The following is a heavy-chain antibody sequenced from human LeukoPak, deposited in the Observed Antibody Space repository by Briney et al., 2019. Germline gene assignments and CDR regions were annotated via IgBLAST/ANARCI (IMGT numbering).Heavy chain of an antibody. J-gene: IGHJ4*02. V-gene: IGHV4-59*01. Sequence: SETLSLTCTVSSGSISSYYWSWIRQPPGKGLEWIGYIYYSGSTNYNPSLKSRVTISVDTSKNQFSLKLSSVTAADTAVYYCARDLANTGELDYWGQGTLVTVSS. CDR3: ARDLANTGELDY. D-gene: IGHD1-26*01. CDR2: IYYSGST. CDR1: SGSISSYY.